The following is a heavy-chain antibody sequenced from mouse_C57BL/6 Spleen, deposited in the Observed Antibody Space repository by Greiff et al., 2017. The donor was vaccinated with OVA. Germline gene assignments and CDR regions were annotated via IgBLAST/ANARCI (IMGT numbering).Heavy chain of an antibody. CDR2: ISDGGSYT. CDR3: AREDTTWYFDV. CDR1: GFTFSSYA. J-gene: IGHJ1*03. D-gene: IGHD1-1*01. V-gene: IGHV5-4*01. Sequence: VQRVESGGGLVKPGGSLKLSCAASGFTFSSYAMSWVRQTPEKRLEWVATISDGGSYTYYPDNVKGRFTISRDNAKNNLYLQMSHLKSEDTAMYYCAREDTTWYFDVWGTGTTVTVSS.